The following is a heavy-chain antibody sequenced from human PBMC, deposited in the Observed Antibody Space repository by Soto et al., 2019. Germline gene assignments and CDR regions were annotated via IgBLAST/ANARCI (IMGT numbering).Heavy chain of an antibody. CDR2: ISYRGST. CDR3: ARDPELHGLDY. J-gene: IGHJ4*02. D-gene: IGHD2-21*01. Sequence: LSLICNVSGTSIIAYYWTWIRQPPGKALEWIGYISYRGSTKYNPSLKSRVAISLDTSRNQFSLKLTPVTASDTAIYFCARDPELHGLDYWGQGTLGTVSS. V-gene: IGHV4-59*01. CDR1: GTSIIAYY.